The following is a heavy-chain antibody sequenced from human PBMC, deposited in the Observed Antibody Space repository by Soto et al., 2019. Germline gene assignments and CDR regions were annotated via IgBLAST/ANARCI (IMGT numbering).Heavy chain of an antibody. Sequence: GGSLRLSCAASGFTFSSYEMNWVRQAPGKGLEWVSYISSSGSTIYCADSVKGRFTISRDNAKNSLYLQMNSLRAEDTAVYYCAVSIAVAGYLDYWGQGTLVTVSS. CDR1: GFTFSSYE. CDR3: AVSIAVAGYLDY. J-gene: IGHJ4*02. D-gene: IGHD6-19*01. V-gene: IGHV3-48*03. CDR2: ISSSGSTI.